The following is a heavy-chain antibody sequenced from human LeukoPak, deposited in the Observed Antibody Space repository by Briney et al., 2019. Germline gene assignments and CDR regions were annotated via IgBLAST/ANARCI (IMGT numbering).Heavy chain of an antibody. CDR2: IYDTGTT. V-gene: IGHV4-59*01. CDR1: GGSMFGSY. J-gene: IGHJ4*02. CDR3: ARGPSMRTLRPKRYFDY. Sequence: SETLSLTCTVSGGSMFGSYWSWLRQPPGKGLEWIGYIYDTGTTKYNPSLNSRVTISLDTSKKQLYLRLTSVTAADTAVYYCARGPSMRTLRPKRYFDYWGQGTLVTVSS. D-gene: IGHD2-8*01.